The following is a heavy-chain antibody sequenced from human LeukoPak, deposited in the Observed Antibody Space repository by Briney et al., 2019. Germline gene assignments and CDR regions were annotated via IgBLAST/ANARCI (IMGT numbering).Heavy chain of an antibody. CDR2: INHSGST. D-gene: IGHD2-15*01. V-gene: IGHV4-34*01. J-gene: IGHJ6*02. Sequence: SETLSLTCVVYGGSFSGYYWSWIRQPPGKGLEWIGEINHSGSTNYNPSLKSRVTISVDTSKNQFSLKLSSVTAADTAVYYCARGTSHSSRMDVWGQGTTVTVSS. CDR3: ARGTSHSSRMDV. CDR1: GGSFSGYY.